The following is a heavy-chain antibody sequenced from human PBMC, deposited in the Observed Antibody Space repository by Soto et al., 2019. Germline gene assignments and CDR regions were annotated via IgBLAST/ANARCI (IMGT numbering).Heavy chain of an antibody. D-gene: IGHD1-1*01. CDR3: AKDISNKVNMEGYYGMDV. CDR2: ISGSGGST. CDR1: GFTFSSYA. J-gene: IGHJ6*02. Sequence: LRLSCAASGFTFSSYAMSWVRQAPGKGLEWVSAISGSGGSTYYADSVKGRFTISRDNSKNTLYLQMNSLRAEDTAVYYCAKDISNKVNMEGYYGMDVWGQGTTVTVSS. V-gene: IGHV3-23*01.